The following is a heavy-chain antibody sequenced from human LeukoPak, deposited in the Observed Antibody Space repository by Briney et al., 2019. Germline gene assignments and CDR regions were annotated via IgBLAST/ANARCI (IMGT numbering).Heavy chain of an antibody. D-gene: IGHD2-2*01. Sequence: GGSLRLSCAASEFSVGSNYMTWVRQAPGKGLEWVSLIYSGGSTYYADSVKARFSISRDNSMNTLYLQMNSLRPEDTAVYYCAKQGLVPATAGDWGQGTLVTVSS. CDR3: AKQGLVPATAGD. CDR1: EFSVGSNY. CDR2: IYSGGST. V-gene: IGHV3-66*02. J-gene: IGHJ4*02.